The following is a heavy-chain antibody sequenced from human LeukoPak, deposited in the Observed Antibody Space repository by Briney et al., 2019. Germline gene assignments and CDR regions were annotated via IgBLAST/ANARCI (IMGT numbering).Heavy chain of an antibody. CDR3: ASLRGNAFDI. V-gene: IGHV3-30*14. CDR1: GFTFSSYA. Sequence: PGGSLRLSCAASGFTFSSYAMHWVRQAPGKGLEWVAVISYDGSNKYYADSVKGRFTISRDSSKNMVFLQMNNLRAEDTAVYYCASLRGNAFDIWGQGTMVTVSS. J-gene: IGHJ3*02. CDR2: ISYDGSNK. D-gene: IGHD3-16*01.